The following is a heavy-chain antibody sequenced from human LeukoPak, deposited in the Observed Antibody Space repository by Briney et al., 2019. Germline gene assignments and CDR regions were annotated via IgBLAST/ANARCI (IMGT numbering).Heavy chain of an antibody. CDR2: ISGSGGST. D-gene: IGHD3-10*01. V-gene: IGHV3-23*01. Sequence: GGSLRLSCAAPGFTFSSYGMSWVRQAPGKGLEWVSAISGSGGSTYYADSVKGRFTISRNNSKNTLYLQMNSLRAEDTAVYYCAVGFGEYHYWGQGTLVTVSS. CDR1: GFTFSSYG. J-gene: IGHJ4*02. CDR3: AVGFGEYHY.